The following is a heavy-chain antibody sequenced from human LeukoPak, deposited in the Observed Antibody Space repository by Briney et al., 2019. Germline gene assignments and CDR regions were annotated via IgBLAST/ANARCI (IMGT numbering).Heavy chain of an antibody. CDR1: GYSFTHFF. CDR3: ATGMAAVGDY. V-gene: IGHV1-2*02. J-gene: IGHJ4*02. D-gene: IGHD5-24*01. Sequence: ASVKVSCKASGYSFTHFFMHWMRQAPGQGLEWMGWINPKSGDTNYAQKFQGRVTMTRDTSISTAYMELSRLRSDDTAFYYCATGMAAVGDYWGQGTLVTVSS. CDR2: INPKSGDT.